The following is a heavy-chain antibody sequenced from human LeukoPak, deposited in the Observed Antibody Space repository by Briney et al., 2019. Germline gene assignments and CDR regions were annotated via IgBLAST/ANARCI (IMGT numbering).Heavy chain of an antibody. CDR3: ARRRQNWNYSRAWFDP. CDR1: GGSFSGYY. D-gene: IGHD1-7*01. J-gene: IGHJ5*02. CDR2: INHSGST. Sequence: SETLSLTCAVYGGSFSGYYWSWIRQPPGKGLEWIGEINHSGSTNYNPSLKSRVTISVDTSKNQFSLKLSSVTAADTAVYYCARRRQNWNYSRAWFDPWGQGTLVTASS. V-gene: IGHV4-34*01.